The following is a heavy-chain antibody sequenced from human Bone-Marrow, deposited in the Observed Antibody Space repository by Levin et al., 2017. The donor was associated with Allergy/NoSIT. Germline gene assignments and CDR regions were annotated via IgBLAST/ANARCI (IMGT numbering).Heavy chain of an antibody. V-gene: IGHV4-39*07. J-gene: IGHJ4*02. CDR2: MYHSGTT. CDR3: ARGSYFGGLSFDC. Sequence: SETLSLTCTVSGDSITRSSFYWGWIRQPPGKGLEWIGSMYHSGTTYYNPSLKSRVTISLDTSRNQFSLRLTSLTAADTAVYYCARGSYFGGLSFDCWGKGTLVTVSS. D-gene: IGHD4-23*01. CDR1: GDSITRSSFY.